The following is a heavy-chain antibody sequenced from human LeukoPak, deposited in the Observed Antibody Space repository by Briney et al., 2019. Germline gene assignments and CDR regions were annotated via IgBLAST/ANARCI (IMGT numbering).Heavy chain of an antibody. CDR1: GGSISSYY. CDR3: ARHGTVKYCSGGSCYSEAGLADY. Sequence: SETLSLTCTVSGGSISSYYWSWIRQPPGKGLEWIGYIYYSGSTNYNPSLKSRVTISVDTSKNQFSLKLSSVTAADTAVYYCARHGTVKYCSGGSCYSEAGLADYWGQGTLVTVSS. J-gene: IGHJ4*02. V-gene: IGHV4-59*08. CDR2: IYYSGST. D-gene: IGHD2-15*01.